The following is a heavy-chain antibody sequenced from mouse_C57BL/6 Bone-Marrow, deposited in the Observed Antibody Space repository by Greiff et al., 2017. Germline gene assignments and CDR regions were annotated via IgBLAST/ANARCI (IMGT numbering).Heavy chain of an antibody. V-gene: IGHV14-2*01. CDR3: ARDGSSYGFAY. Sequence: VQLKQSGAELVKPGASVKLSCTASGFNINDYYMHWVKQRTEQGLEWIGRIDPEDGETKYAPLFPGMATITADPSSNKAYLQLSSLQSEDTAVYYCARDGSSYGFAYWGQGTLVTVSA. CDR2: IDPEDGET. CDR1: GFNINDYY. D-gene: IGHD1-1*01. J-gene: IGHJ3*01.